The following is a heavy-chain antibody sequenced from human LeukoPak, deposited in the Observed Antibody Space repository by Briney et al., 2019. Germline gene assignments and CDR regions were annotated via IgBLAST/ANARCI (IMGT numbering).Heavy chain of an antibody. J-gene: IGHJ4*02. CDR3: ARSAAAEDY. D-gene: IGHD6-13*01. Sequence: GGSLRLSCAASGLTVTSNYMSWVRQAPGKGLEYVSVNYIDGTTYYAESVKGRFTISRDNSKNTLYLQMNSLRVEDTAVYYCARSAAAEDYWGQGTLVTVSS. V-gene: IGHV3-53*01. CDR1: GLTVTSNY. CDR2: NYIDGTT.